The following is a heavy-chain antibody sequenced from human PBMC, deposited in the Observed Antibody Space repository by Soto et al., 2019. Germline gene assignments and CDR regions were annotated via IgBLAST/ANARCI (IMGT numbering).Heavy chain of an antibody. CDR1: GGTFSSYT. D-gene: IGHD3-3*01. Sequence: GASVKVSCKASGGTFSSYTISWVRQAPGQGLEWMGRIIPILGIANYAQKFKGRVTITADKSTSTAYMELSSLRSEDTAVYYCAGVPGDYDFWSGYMDVWGKGTTVTVSS. J-gene: IGHJ6*03. CDR2: IIPILGIA. V-gene: IGHV1-69*02. CDR3: AGVPGDYDFWSGYMDV.